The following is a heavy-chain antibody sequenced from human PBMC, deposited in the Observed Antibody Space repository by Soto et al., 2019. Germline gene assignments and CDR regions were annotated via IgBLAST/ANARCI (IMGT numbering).Heavy chain of an antibody. CDR2: IIPIFGTA. J-gene: IGHJ3*02. CDR3: ARDAPYPNAFDI. V-gene: IGHV1-69*13. Sequence: GASVKVSCKASGGTFSSYAISWVRQAPGQGLEWMGGIIPIFGTANYAQKFQGRVMITADESTSTAYMELSSLRSEDTAVYYCARDAPYPNAFDIWGQGTMVTVSS. CDR1: GGTFSSYA.